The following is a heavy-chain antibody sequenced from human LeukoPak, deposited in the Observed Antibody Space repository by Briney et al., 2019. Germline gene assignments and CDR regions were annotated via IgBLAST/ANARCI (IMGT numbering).Heavy chain of an antibody. J-gene: IGHJ3*02. Sequence: GSLRLSCAASGFTFSSYSMNWVRQAPGKGLEWVSYISSSSSTIYYADSVKGRFTISRDNAKNSLYLQMNSLRDEDTAVYYCARARGYSYGLEAFDIWGQGTMVTVSS. D-gene: IGHD5-18*01. V-gene: IGHV3-48*02. CDR2: ISSSSSTI. CDR1: GFTFSSYS. CDR3: ARARGYSYGLEAFDI.